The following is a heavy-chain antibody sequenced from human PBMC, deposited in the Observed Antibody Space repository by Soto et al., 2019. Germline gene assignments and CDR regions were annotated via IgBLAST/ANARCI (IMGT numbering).Heavy chain of an antibody. D-gene: IGHD6-13*01. Sequence: EASVKVSCKASGGTFSSYAISWVRQAPGQGLEWMGGIIPIFGTANYAQKFQGRVTITADESTSTAYMELSSLRSEDTAVYYCAREGSSSWYWSDPWGQGTLVTVSS. CDR3: AREGSSSWYWSDP. V-gene: IGHV1-69*13. CDR1: GGTFSSYA. J-gene: IGHJ5*02. CDR2: IIPIFGTA.